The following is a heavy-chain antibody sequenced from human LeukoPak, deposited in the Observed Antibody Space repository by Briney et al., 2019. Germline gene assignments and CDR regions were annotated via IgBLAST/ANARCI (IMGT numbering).Heavy chain of an antibody. V-gene: IGHV3-21*01. J-gene: IGHJ4*02. Sequence: GGSLRLSCAASGFTFSSYSMNWVRQAPGKGLEWVSSISSSSSYIYYADSVKGRFTISRDNAKNSLCLQMNSLRAEDTAVYYCAIFSGGGWPLDYWGQGTLVTVSS. D-gene: IGHD2-15*01. CDR1: GFTFSSYS. CDR2: ISSSSSYI. CDR3: AIFSGGGWPLDY.